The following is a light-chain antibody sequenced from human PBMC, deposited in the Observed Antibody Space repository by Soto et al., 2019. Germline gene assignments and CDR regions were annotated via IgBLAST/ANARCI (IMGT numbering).Light chain of an antibody. Sequence: QSVLPQPPYVSGSPGQSVAISCTGTSSDVGSYNRVSWYQQPPGTAPKVMIYEVSNRPSGVPDRFSGSKSGNTASLTISGLQAEDEADYYCSSYTSSNTYVFGTGTKVTV. CDR3: SSYTSSNTYV. J-gene: IGLJ1*01. CDR1: SSDVGSYNR. V-gene: IGLV2-18*02. CDR2: EVS.